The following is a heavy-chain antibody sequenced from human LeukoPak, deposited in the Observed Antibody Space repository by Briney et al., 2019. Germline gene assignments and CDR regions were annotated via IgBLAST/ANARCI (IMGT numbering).Heavy chain of an antibody. D-gene: IGHD1-26*01. J-gene: IGHJ4*02. Sequence: SVKVSCKASGGTFSSYTMSWVRQAPGQGLEWMGRIIPILGIANYAQKFQGRVTITADKSTSTAYMELSSLRSEDTAVYYCARSSGSYYFDYWGQGTLVTVSS. V-gene: IGHV1-69*02. CDR2: IIPILGIA. CDR1: GGTFSSYT. CDR3: ARSSGSYYFDY.